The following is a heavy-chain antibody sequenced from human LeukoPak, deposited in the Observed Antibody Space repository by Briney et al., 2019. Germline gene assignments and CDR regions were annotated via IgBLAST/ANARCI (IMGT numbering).Heavy chain of an antibody. CDR3: AKGSLGSWYYFDY. V-gene: IGHV3-23*01. D-gene: IGHD6-13*01. J-gene: IGHJ4*02. CDR1: GFTFGTSA. CDR2: FGRSGSDT. Sequence: GGSLRLSCAASGFTFGTSAMSWVRQAPGKGPEWVSTFGRSGSDTYYSDSVKGRFTIFRDNSENTLYLQMNSLRDEDTAVYYCAKGSLGSWYYFDYWGQGTLVTVSS.